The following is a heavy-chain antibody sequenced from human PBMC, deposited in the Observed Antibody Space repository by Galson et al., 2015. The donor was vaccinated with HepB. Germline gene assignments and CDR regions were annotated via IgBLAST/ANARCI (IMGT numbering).Heavy chain of an antibody. D-gene: IGHD7-27*01. CDR1: GFTFTSYA. CDR2: VSYDGINK. Sequence: SLRLSCAASGFTFTSYAIHWVRQAPGKGLEWVAVVSYDGINKYYPDSVRGRFTISRDNSKNTVYLQMNSLRPDDTAVYFCARDTGDLWYFEPWGRGTPVTVAS. V-gene: IGHV3-30*04. CDR3: ARDTGDLWYFEP. J-gene: IGHJ2*01.